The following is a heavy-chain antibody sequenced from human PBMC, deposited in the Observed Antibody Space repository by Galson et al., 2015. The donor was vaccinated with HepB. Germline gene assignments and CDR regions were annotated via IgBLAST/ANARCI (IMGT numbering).Heavy chain of an antibody. CDR3: AKDRGNWPTAGMDV. CDR2: ITGSIDT. CDR1: GFPFRSYA. V-gene: IGHV3-23*01. J-gene: IGHJ6*02. Sequence: SLRLSCAASGFPFRSYAMSWVRQAPGKGLEWVSTITGSIDTYYASSVKGRFTISRDNSKNTFCVQMTGLRAEDTAVYYCAKDRGNWPTAGMDVWGQGTTVTVSS. D-gene: IGHD1-1*01.